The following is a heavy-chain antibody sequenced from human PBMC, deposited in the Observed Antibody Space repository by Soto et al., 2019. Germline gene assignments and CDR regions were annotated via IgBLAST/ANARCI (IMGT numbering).Heavy chain of an antibody. Sequence: GGSLRLSCAASGFTFSSYAMSWVRQAPGKGLEWVSAISGSGGSTYYADSAKGRFTISRDNSKNTLYLQMNSLRAEDTAVYYCAKDISNCTNGVCYPKEPFDYWGQGTLVTVSS. CDR1: GFTFSSYA. CDR3: AKDISNCTNGVCYPKEPFDY. V-gene: IGHV3-23*01. D-gene: IGHD2-8*01. J-gene: IGHJ4*02. CDR2: ISGSGGST.